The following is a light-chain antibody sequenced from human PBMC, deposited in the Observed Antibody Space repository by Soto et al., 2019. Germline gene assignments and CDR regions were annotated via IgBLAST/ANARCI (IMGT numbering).Light chain of an antibody. V-gene: IGKV3-15*01. CDR1: QSVSSN. CDR2: GAS. Sequence: EIVMTQSPATLSVSPGERATLSCRASQSVSSNLAWYQQKPGQAPRLLIYGASTRATGIPARFSGSGSGTEITLTISSLQSEDVAVYYCQQYNKGPPGTFGQGTKVEIK. CDR3: QQYNKGPPGT. J-gene: IGKJ1*01.